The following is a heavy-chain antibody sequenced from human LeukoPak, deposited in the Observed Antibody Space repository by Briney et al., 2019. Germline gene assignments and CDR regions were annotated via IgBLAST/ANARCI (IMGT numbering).Heavy chain of an antibody. J-gene: IGHJ6*02. CDR1: GGTFSSYA. D-gene: IGHD2-15*01. Sequence: SVKVSCKASGGTFSSYAISWVRQAPGQGLEWMGRIIPILGIANYAQKFQGRVTITADKSTSTAYMELSSLRSEDTAVYHCAVIYCSRGSCYYGMDVWGQGTTVTVSS. V-gene: IGHV1-69*04. CDR3: AVIYCSRGSCYYGMDV. CDR2: IIPILGIA.